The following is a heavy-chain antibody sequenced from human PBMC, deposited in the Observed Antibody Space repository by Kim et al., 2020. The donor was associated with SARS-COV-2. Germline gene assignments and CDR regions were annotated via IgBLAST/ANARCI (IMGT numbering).Heavy chain of an antibody. D-gene: IGHD3-3*02. CDR2: ISATSSYA. J-gene: IGHJ5*01. CDR1: GFTFSDHY. Sequence: GGSLRLSCVASGFTFSDHYMAWMRQAPGKGLEWVSYISATSSYAKYAEDVKGRFTISRDNAENSLYLQMDSLRVDDTAVYYCAREKPSIAWFDFWG. V-gene: IGHV3-11*05. CDR3: AREKPSIAWFDF.